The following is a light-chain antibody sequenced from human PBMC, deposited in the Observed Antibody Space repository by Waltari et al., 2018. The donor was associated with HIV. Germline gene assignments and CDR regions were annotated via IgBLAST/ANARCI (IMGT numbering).Light chain of an antibody. V-gene: IGLV3-21*02. CDR3: QVWDSNDDWV. CDR2: DDN. CDR1: NIGTKD. J-gene: IGLJ3*02. Sequence: YVLTQPPSVSAAPGQKATVARIGQNIGTKDVHWYRQRPGQAPEVVVHDDNDRPSEIPVRISGSNSGDMATLTIDSVESGDEAVYYCQVWDSNDDWVFGGGTKLTVL.